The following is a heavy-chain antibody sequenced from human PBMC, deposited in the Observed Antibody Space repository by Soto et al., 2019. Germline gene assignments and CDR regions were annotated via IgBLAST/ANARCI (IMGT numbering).Heavy chain of an antibody. V-gene: IGHV3-9*01. CDR1: GFTFDDYA. CDR3: AKAAWRSAAGPGGFDY. J-gene: IGHJ4*02. D-gene: IGHD6-13*01. CDR2: ISWNSGSI. Sequence: EVQLVESGGGLVQPGRSLRLSCAASGFTFDDYAMHWVRQAPGKGLEWVSGISWNSGSIGYADSVKGRFIISRDNAKNSLYLQMNSLRAEDTALYYCAKAAWRSAAGPGGFDYWGQGTLVTVSS.